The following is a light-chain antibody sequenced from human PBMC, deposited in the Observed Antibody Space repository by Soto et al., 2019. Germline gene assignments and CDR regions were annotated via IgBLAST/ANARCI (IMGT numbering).Light chain of an antibody. V-gene: IGKV1-5*01. CDR3: QQYNSYTIT. CDR1: QSISSW. J-gene: IGKJ5*01. Sequence: IHITHSPSTLSSSVVYIFSITCLSSQSISSWLSWYQQKPGKAPKLLIYDSSNLESGVPSRFSGSGSGTEFTLTISSLQPDDFATYYCQQYNSYTITFGQGTRLEIK. CDR2: DSS.